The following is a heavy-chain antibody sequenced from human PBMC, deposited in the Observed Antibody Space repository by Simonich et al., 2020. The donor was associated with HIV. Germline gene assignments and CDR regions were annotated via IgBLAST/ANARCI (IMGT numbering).Heavy chain of an antibody. CDR1: GFTFSSYG. CDR3: ARGLHSSSWYWYFDL. J-gene: IGHJ2*01. D-gene: IGHD6-13*01. V-gene: IGHV3-33*01. CDR2: IWYDESNE. Sequence: SGFTFSSYGMHWVRQAPGKGLEGVAIIWYDESNEHYADSVKGRFTISRDNSKNTLYLQMNSLRAEDTAVYYCARGLHSSSWYWYFDLWGRGTLVTVSS.